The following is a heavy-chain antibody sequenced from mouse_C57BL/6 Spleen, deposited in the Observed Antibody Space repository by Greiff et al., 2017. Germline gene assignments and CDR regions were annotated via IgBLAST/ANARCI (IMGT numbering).Heavy chain of an antibody. CDR2: INPNNGGT. Sequence: EVQLQQSGPELVKPGASVKISCKASGYTFTDYYMNWVKQSHGKSLEWIGDINPNNGGTSYNQKFKGKATLTVDKSSSTAYMELRSLTSEDSAVYYCARTPHYGSSYDYAMDYWGQGTSVTVSS. CDR1: GYTFTDYY. CDR3: ARTPHYGSSYDYAMDY. J-gene: IGHJ4*01. D-gene: IGHD1-1*01. V-gene: IGHV1-26*01.